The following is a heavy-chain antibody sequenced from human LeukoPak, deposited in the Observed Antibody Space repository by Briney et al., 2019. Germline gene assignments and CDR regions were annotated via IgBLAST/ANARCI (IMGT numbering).Heavy chain of an antibody. CDR2: ISTSGST. J-gene: IGHJ4*02. V-gene: IGHV3-11*01. CDR3: AKDVGIVGATPTDY. CDR1: GFTFSDYY. D-gene: IGHD1-26*01. Sequence: PGGSLRLSCAASGFTFSDYYMSWIRQAPGKGLEWVSYISTSGSTYYADSVKGRFTISRDNSKNTLYLQMNSLRAEDTAVYYCAKDVGIVGATPTDYWGQGTLVTVSS.